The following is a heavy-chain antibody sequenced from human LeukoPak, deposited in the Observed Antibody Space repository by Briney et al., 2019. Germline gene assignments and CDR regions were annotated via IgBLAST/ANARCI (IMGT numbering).Heavy chain of an antibody. D-gene: IGHD7-27*01. Sequence: SETLSLTCTVSGDFITAYYWSWIRQPPGKGLEWLGYVYYTGSTEYNPSLRSQVTISLEMSKHQFSLNLTSVTAADTAVYYCASNTGTVFDYWGQGALVTVSS. CDR3: ASNTGTVFDY. V-gene: IGHV4-59*01. J-gene: IGHJ4*02. CDR1: GDFITAYY. CDR2: VYYTGST.